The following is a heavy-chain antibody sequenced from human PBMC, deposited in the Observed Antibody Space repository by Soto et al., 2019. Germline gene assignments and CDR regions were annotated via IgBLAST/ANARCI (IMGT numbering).Heavy chain of an antibody. D-gene: IGHD1-26*01. CDR2: INPTGASP. CDR1: GNTFSTDY. J-gene: IGHJ4*02. CDR3: ARTIRIGPPTVVDY. Sequence: QVQLVQSGAEVKKPGASVRVSCTAAGNTFSTDYMHWIRQAPGQGLEWMGVINPTGASPSYAQKFLGRITMTRETSQTTSLELSSLTSEDTAVYFCARTIRIGPPTVVDYWGQGSLVTVSS. V-gene: IGHV1-46*01.